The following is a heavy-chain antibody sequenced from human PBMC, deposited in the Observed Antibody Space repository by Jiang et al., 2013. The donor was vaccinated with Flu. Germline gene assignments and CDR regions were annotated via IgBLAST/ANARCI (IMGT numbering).Heavy chain of an antibody. CDR1: GGSFSGYY. CDR3: ARVVVTFYYYYMDV. V-gene: IGHV4-34*01. CDR2: INHSGST. D-gene: IGHD3-22*01. Sequence: LLKPSETLSLTCAVYGGSFSGYYWSWIRQPPGKGLEWIGEINHSGSTNYNPSLKSRVTISVDTSKNQFSLKLSSVTAADTAVYYCARVVVTFYYYYMDVWGKGTTVTVSS. J-gene: IGHJ6*03.